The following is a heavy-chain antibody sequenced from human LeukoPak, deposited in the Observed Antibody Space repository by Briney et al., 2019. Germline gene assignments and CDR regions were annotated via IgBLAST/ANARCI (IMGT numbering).Heavy chain of an antibody. V-gene: IGHV3-20*04. CDR3: ARETYYYDSSGYYDY. D-gene: IGHD3-22*01. CDR1: GFTFGDYG. J-gene: IGHJ4*02. Sequence: GGSLRLSCAGSGFTFGDYGMSWVRQAPGKGLEWVSGLDNNGGSTYYADSVKGRFTISRDNAKNSLYLQMNSLRAEDTAVYYCARETYYYDSSGYYDYWGQGTLVTVSS. CDR2: LDNNGGST.